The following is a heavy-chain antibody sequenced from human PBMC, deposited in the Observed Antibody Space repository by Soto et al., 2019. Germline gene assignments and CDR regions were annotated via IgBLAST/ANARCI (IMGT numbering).Heavy chain of an antibody. CDR1: GFTLSGYW. V-gene: IGHV3-74*01. D-gene: IGHD3-10*01. Sequence: PGGSLRLSCAASGFTLSGYWMHWVRQAPGKGLVWVSRIDSGGTTTNYADSVKGRFAISRDNAKNTLYLQMNSLRVEDTAVYYCARSHYFDSGTYACDVWGQGTWVTVSS. CDR2: IDSGGTTT. J-gene: IGHJ3*01. CDR3: ARSHYFDSGTYACDV.